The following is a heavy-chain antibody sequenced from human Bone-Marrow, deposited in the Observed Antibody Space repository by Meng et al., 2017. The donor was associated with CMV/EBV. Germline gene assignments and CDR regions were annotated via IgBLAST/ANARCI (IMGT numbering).Heavy chain of an antibody. V-gene: IGHV1-2*02. CDR3: ARDYGRIVGGTSYYFDF. J-gene: IGHJ4*02. CDR2: INPNSGGI. D-gene: IGHD1-26*01. Sequence: ASVKVSCKASGYTFTGNYMHWVRQAPGQGLEWMGWINPNSGGIHYAQKFQGRVTMTRDTSISTAYMQLTRLRSDDTAVYYCARDYGRIVGGTSYYFDFWGQGTLVTVSS. CDR1: GYTFTGNY.